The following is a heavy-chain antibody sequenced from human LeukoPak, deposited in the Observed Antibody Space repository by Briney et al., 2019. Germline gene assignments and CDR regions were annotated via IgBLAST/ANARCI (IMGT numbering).Heavy chain of an antibody. V-gene: IGHV4-59*08. D-gene: IGHD3-22*01. J-gene: IGHJ6*02. CDR2: IYYSGST. CDR3: AKTDNNSSGYYTYGMDV. Sequence: SETLSLTCTVSGGSISSYYWSWIRQPPGKGLEWIGYIYYSGSTNYNPSLKSRVTISVDTSKNQFSLKLSSVTAADTAVYYCAKTDNNSSGYYTYGMDVGGQGPTVTVSS. CDR1: GGSISSYY.